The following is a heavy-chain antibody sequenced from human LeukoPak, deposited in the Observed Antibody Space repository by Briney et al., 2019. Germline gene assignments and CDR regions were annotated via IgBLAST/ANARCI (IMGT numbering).Heavy chain of an antibody. CDR2: IYYSGST. CDR3: ARDSKRKYYYDSSGDAFDI. J-gene: IGHJ3*02. V-gene: IGHV4-59*01. CDR1: GGSISSYY. D-gene: IGHD3-22*01. Sequence: PSETLSLTCTVSGGSISSYYWSWIRQPPGKGLEWIGYIYYSGSTNYNPSLKSRVTISVDTSKNQFSLKLSSVTAADTAVYYCARDSKRKYYYDSSGDAFDIWGQGTMVTVSS.